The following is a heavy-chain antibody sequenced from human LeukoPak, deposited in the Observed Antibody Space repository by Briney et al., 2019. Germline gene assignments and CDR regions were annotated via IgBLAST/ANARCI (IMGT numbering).Heavy chain of an antibody. CDR1: GFTFSSYG. Sequence: GGSLRLSCAASGFTFSSYGMNWVRQAPGKGLEWVSAISGSGGSPYYADSVKGRFTISRDSSKNTLYLQMNSLRAEDTAVYYCAKTYSSSRAHYYYYYYMDVWGKGTTVTISS. CDR3: AKTYSSSRAHYYYYYYMDV. V-gene: IGHV3-23*01. D-gene: IGHD6-13*01. J-gene: IGHJ6*03. CDR2: ISGSGGSP.